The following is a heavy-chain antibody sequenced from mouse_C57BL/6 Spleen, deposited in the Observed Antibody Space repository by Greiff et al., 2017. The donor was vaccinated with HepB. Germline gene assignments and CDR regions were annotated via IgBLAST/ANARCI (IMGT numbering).Heavy chain of an antibody. CDR2: IYPRSGNT. J-gene: IGHJ2*01. CDR3: ARDSNYYFDY. D-gene: IGHD2-5*01. Sequence: VKLMESGAELARPGASVKLFCKASGYTFTSYGISWVKQRTGQGLEWIGEIYPRSGNTYYNEKFKGKATLTADKSSSTAYMELRSLTSEDSAVYFCARDSNYYFDYWGQGTTLTVSS. CDR1: GYTFTSYG. V-gene: IGHV1-81*01.